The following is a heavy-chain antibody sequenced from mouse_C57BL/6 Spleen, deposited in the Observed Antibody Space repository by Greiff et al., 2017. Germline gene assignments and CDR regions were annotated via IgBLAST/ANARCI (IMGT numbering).Heavy chain of an antibody. D-gene: IGHD1-1*02. J-gene: IGHJ4*01. V-gene: IGHV1-81*01. CDR1: GYTFTSYG. CDR2: IYPRSGNT. CDR3: ARRGYYGDAMDY. Sequence: VQLQQSGAELARPGASVKLSCKASGYTFTSYGVSWVKQRTGQGLEWIGEIYPRSGNTYYNEKFKGKATLTADKSSSTAYMELRSLTSEDSAVYFCARRGYYGDAMDYWGQGTSVTVSS.